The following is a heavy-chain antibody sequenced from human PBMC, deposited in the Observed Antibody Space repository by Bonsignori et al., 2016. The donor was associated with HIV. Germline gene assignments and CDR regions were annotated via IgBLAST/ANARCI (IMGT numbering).Heavy chain of an antibody. CDR3: ARGPDCGGDCSPGD. D-gene: IGHD2-21*01. J-gene: IGHJ4*02. CDR2: IYTSGST. Sequence: WIRQPPGKGLEWIGRIYTSGSTNYNPSLKSRVTISVDTSKNQFSLKLSSVTAADTAVYYCARGPDCGGDCSPGDWGQGTLVTVSS. V-gene: IGHV4-61*02.